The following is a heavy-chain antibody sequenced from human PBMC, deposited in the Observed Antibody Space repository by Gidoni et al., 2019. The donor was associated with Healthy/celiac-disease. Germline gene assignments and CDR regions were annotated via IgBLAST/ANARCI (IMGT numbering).Heavy chain of an antibody. CDR3: ARVWQVAAGYNY. Sequence: PGKGLVWVSRINSDGSSTSYADSVKGRFTISSDNAKNTLYLQMNSLRAEDTAVYCCARVWQVAAGYNYWGQGTLVTVSS. J-gene: IGHJ4*02. D-gene: IGHD6-19*01. V-gene: IGHV3-74*01. CDR2: INSDGSST.